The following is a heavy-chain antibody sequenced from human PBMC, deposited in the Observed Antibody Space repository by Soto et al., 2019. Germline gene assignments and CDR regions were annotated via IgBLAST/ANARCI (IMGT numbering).Heavy chain of an antibody. CDR1: GGTFSSYA. V-gene: IGHV1-69*13. CDR3: ARDLLSSGGIAAAGPRGLAFDI. J-gene: IGHJ3*02. Sequence: SVKFSCKASGGTFSSYAISWVRQAPGQGLECTGGIIPIFGTANYAQKFQGRVTITAXXXXSXXXMXLRXLRXEDTAVYYCARDLLSSGGIAAAGPRGLAFDIWGQ. D-gene: IGHD6-13*01. CDR2: IIPIFGTA.